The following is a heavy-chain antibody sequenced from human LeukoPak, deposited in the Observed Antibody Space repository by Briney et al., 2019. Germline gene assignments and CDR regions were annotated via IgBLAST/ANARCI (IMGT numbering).Heavy chain of an antibody. CDR3: ATVMVLNSNCGGDCYTLYGMDV. CDR2: IDPSDSYT. CDR1: GYSFTSYW. Sequence: GESLKISCKGSGYSFTSYWISWVRQMPGKGLEWMGRIDPSDSYTNYSPSFQGHVTISADKSISTAYLQWSSLKASDTAMYYCATVMVLNSNCGGDCYTLYGMDVWGQGTTVTASS. J-gene: IGHJ6*02. D-gene: IGHD2-21*02. V-gene: IGHV5-10-1*01.